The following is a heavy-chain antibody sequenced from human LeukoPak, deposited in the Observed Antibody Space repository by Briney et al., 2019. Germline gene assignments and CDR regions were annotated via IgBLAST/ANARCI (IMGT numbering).Heavy chain of an antibody. Sequence: GGSLRLSCAASGFTVSSNYMSWVRQAPGKGLEWVSVIYSGGSTYYADSVKGRFTISRDNSKNTLYLQMNSLRAEDTAVYYCARDFRTGGYYKVYYYGMDVWGQGTTVTVSS. J-gene: IGHJ6*02. V-gene: IGHV3-53*01. CDR2: IYSGGST. CDR3: ARDFRTGGYYKVYYYGMDV. CDR1: GFTVSSNY. D-gene: IGHD3-22*01.